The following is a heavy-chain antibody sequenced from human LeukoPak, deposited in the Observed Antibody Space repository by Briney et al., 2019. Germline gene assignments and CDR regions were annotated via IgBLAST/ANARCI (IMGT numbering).Heavy chain of an antibody. D-gene: IGHD2-15*01. V-gene: IGHV1-69*04. CDR3: SLSKLTSAASAVDY. J-gene: IGHJ4*02. CDR2: LISVVDIT. CDR1: GDTINTYD. Sequence: GASVKVSCKASGDTINTYDINWVRQAPGQGLEWMGRLISVVDITHYAQKFQGRVTITADTSTSTTSLELRSLRSEDTAVYYCSLSKLTSAASAVDYCVQGTLATVSS.